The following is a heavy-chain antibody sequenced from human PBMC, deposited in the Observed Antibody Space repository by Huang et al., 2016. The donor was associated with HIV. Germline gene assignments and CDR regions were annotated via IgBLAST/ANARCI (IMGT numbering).Heavy chain of an antibody. Sequence: QVQLQESGPGLVKPSETLSLTCTVSGGSISTHYWSWIRQPPGKGLEWIGSIDYSGRTNASPSLKSRVPILLDTSKNQFSLRVNSVTAADTAMYYCARDHHDFWRGYRRMYFFDHWGQGTLVTVSS. CDR2: IDYSGRT. J-gene: IGHJ4*02. CDR1: GGSISTHY. V-gene: IGHV4-59*11. D-gene: IGHD3-3*01. CDR3: ARDHHDFWRGYRRMYFFDH.